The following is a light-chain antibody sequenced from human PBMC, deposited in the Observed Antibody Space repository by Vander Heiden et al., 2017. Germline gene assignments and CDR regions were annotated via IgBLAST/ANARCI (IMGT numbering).Light chain of an antibody. CDR3: LIWHTSAWV. V-gene: IGLV5-45*02. CDR2: YNSDSDK. CDR1: SDITVGTYR. J-gene: IGLJ3*02. Sequence: QAVLTQPSSHSASPGASASLPSTLPSDITVGTYRIYWYQQKPGSPPQYLLRYNSDSDKQQGSGVPSRFSGSKDASANAGILLISGLQSEDEADYYSLIWHTSAWVFGGGTKLTVL.